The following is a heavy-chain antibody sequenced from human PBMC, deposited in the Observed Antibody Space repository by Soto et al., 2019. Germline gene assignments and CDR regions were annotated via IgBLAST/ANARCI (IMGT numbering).Heavy chain of an antibody. V-gene: IGHV4-34*01. CDR1: GGSFSGYY. CDR3: ARRFIYCSSTSCYRSNWFDP. CDR2: INHSGST. Sequence: NPSETLSLTCAVYGGSFSGYYWSWIRQPPGKGLEWIGEINHSGSTNYNPSLKSRVTISVDTSKNQFSLKLSSVTAADMAVYYCARRFIYCSSTSCYRSNWFDPWGQGTLVTVSS. D-gene: IGHD2-2*01. J-gene: IGHJ5*02.